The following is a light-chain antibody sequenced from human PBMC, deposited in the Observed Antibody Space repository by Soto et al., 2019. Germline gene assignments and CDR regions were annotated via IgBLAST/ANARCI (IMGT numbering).Light chain of an antibody. J-gene: IGKJ2*01. V-gene: IGKV3D-15*01. CDR1: QSVSSN. CDR3: QQYDDWPPMYT. Sequence: EIVMTQSASTLSVSAGERATLSCRASQSVSSNLAWYQQKPGQAPRLLIYGASSRATGIPDRFSGSGSGTDFTLNISSLQSEDCAVYYCQQYDDWPPMYTVGQGTKVDIK. CDR2: GAS.